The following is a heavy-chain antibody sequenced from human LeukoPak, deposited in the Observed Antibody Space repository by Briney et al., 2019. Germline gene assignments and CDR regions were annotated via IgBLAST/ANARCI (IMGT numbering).Heavy chain of an antibody. CDR3: AKGDSSGYYNYFDY. Sequence: GGSLRLSCAASGFTFSSYAMHWVRQAPGKGLEWVAVISYDGSNKYYADSVKGRFTISRDNSKNTLYLQMNSLRVEDTAVYYCAKGDSSGYYNYFDYWGQGTLVTVSS. CDR2: ISYDGSNK. D-gene: IGHD3-22*01. CDR1: GFTFSSYA. V-gene: IGHV3-30-3*01. J-gene: IGHJ4*02.